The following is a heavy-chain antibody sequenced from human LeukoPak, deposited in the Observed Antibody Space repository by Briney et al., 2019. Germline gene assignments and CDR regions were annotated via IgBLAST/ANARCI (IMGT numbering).Heavy chain of an antibody. D-gene: IGHD2-15*01. CDR3: ARHVHCRAGTCYRYGMDV. CDR1: GGSISSFH. CDR2: IYYSGST. V-gene: IGHV4-59*08. J-gene: IGHJ6*02. Sequence: SETLSLTCTVSGGSISSFHWSWIRQPPGRGLEWIGYIYYSGSTNYNPSLNSRVTISVDTSKNQFSLKLSSVTAAETAVYYCARHVHCRAGTCYRYGMDVWGQGTTVTVSS.